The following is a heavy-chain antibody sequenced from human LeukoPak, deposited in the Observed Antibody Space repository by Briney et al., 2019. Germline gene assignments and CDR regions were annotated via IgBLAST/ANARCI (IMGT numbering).Heavy chain of an antibody. CDR3: AKDLAYCGGDCSSPFDY. V-gene: IGHV3-7*03. Sequence: GGSLRLSCAASGFIFSSYWMTWVRQAPGKGLDWVANMKQDGSEKHYVDSVKGRFTISRDNSKNTLYLQMNSLRAEDTAVYYCAKDLAYCGGDCSSPFDYWGQGTMVTVSS. J-gene: IGHJ4*02. CDR1: GFIFSSYW. CDR2: MKQDGSEK. D-gene: IGHD2-21*02.